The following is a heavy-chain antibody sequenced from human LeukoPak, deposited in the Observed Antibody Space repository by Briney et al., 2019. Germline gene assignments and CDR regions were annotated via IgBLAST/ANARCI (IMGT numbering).Heavy chain of an antibody. D-gene: IGHD3-22*01. CDR2: IKQDGSKK. J-gene: IGHJ3*02. CDR3: ARDSSGYYYPNASDI. Sequence: PGGSLRLSCAASGFTFSSYWMSWVRQAPGKGLEWVANIKQDGSKKYYVDSVKGRFTISRDNAKNSLYLQMNSLRAEDTAVYYCARDSSGYYYPNASDIWGQGTMVTVSS. V-gene: IGHV3-7*04. CDR1: GFTFSSYW.